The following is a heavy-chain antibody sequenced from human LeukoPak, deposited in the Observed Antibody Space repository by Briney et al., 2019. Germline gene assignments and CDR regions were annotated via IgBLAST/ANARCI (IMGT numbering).Heavy chain of an antibody. V-gene: IGHV3-53*01. D-gene: IGHD6-19*01. CDR1: GFTLSSNY. CDR3: ARESAVAAEGDYFDY. J-gene: IGHJ4*02. CDR2: IYSGGST. Sequence: GGSLRLSCAASGFTLSSNYMSWVRQAPGKGLEWVPVIYSGGSTYYADSVKGRFTISRDNSRNTLYLQMNSLRAEDTAVYYCARESAVAAEGDYFDYWGQGTLVTVSS.